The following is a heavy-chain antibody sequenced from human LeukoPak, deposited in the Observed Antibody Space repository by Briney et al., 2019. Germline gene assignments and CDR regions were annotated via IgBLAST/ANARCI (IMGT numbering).Heavy chain of an antibody. Sequence: PGGSLRLSCAASGYTFDDYGMSWVRQAPGRGLEWVSDINWNGGSTGYADSVKGRCSILRDTAKNSLYLQMNSLRAEDTALYSCARGYCSGGSCFLFDYWGQETLVTVSS. D-gene: IGHD2-15*01. CDR3: ARGYCSGGSCFLFDY. V-gene: IGHV3-20*04. CDR1: GYTFDDYG. J-gene: IGHJ4*02. CDR2: INWNGGST.